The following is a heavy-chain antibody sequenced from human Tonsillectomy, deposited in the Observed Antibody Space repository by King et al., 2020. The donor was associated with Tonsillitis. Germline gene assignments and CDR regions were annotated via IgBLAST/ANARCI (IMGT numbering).Heavy chain of an antibody. Sequence: VQLVESGGGLVQPGGSLRLSCAASGFTFSTYAMSWVRQAPGKGLEWVSVISGSGTNTYYADSVKGRFTISRDNSKNRLYLQMNSLRAEETAVYYCAKVYYGGYCSGGNCHSSVVLSNHLDYWGQGTLVTVSS. CDR3: AKVYYGGYCSGGNCHSSVVLSNHLDY. CDR1: GFTFSTYA. CDR2: ISGSGTNT. J-gene: IGHJ4*02. V-gene: IGHV3-23*04. D-gene: IGHD2-15*01.